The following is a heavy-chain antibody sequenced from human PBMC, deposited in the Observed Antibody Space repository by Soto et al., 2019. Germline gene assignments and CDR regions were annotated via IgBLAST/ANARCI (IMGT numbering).Heavy chain of an antibody. CDR3: ARSFVVVTDFDY. CDR2: INAGNGNT. CDR1: GYTFTSYA. Sequence: QVQLVQSGAEEKKPGASVKVSCKASGYTFTSYAMHWVRQAPGQRLELMGWINAGNGNTKYSQKFQGRVTITRDTSANTAYMELSSLRSEDTAVYYCARSFVVVTDFDYWGQGTLVTVSS. V-gene: IGHV1-3*05. J-gene: IGHJ4*02. D-gene: IGHD2-21*02.